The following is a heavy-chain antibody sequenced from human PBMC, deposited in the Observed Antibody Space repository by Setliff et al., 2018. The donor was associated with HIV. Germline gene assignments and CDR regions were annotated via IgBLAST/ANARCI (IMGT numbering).Heavy chain of an antibody. J-gene: IGHJ4*02. CDR3: ARSPSYRSSWEYYLDY. Sequence: SETLSLTCTVSGGSISGYHWNWLRQTPGKGPEWIGYIYTSRGTNYNHSLRTRVIISVDTSNQFSLKLSSVTAADAAVYYCARSPSYRSSWEYYLDYWGQGILVTVSS. D-gene: IGHD6-13*01. CDR1: GGSISGYH. V-gene: IGHV4-4*09. CDR2: IYTSRGT.